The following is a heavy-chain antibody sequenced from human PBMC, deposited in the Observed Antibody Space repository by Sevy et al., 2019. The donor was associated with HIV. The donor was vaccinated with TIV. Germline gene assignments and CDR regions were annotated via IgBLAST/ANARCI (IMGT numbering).Heavy chain of an antibody. CDR2: INPDSGGP. Sequence: APVKVSCKASGYTFTGYYMHWMRQAPGQGLEWMGWINPDSGGPTYAPKFQGRVTLTRDTSISTAYMDLSRLKSDDTAVYYCVRDDRDGYFEYWGQGTLVTVSS. CDR1: GYTFTGYY. V-gene: IGHV1-2*02. J-gene: IGHJ4*02. CDR3: VRDDRDGYFEY.